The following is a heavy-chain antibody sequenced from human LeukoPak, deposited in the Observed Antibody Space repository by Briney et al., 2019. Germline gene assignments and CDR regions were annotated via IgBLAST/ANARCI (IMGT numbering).Heavy chain of an antibody. CDR2: IYHSGST. V-gene: IGHV4-38-2*02. D-gene: IGHD4-17*01. J-gene: IGHJ4*02. CDR1: GYSISSGYY. CDR3: AKALYGDYGFDY. Sequence: SETLSLTCTVSGYSISSGYYWGWIRQSPGKGLEWIGSIYHSGSTYYNPSLKSRVTISVDTSKNQFSLKLSSVTAADTAVYYCAKALYGDYGFDYWGQGTLVTVSS.